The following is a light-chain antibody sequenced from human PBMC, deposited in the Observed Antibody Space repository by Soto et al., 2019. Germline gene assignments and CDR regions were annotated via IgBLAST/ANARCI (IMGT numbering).Light chain of an antibody. CDR2: GAS. CDR3: QQYDSSPKT. CDR1: QSVISRY. Sequence: EIVLTQSPGTLSLSPGEIATLSFSASQSVISRYLAWYQQKPGQAPRLLIYGASSRATGIPDRFSGSGSGTDFTLTISRLEPEDFAVYYCQQYDSSPKTFGQGTKVDIK. V-gene: IGKV3-20*01. J-gene: IGKJ1*01.